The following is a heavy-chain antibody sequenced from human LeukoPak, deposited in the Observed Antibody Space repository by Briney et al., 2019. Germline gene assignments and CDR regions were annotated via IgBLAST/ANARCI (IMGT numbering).Heavy chain of an antibody. D-gene: IGHD5-24*01. Sequence: SQTLSLTCAISGDSVSTNSVAWNWITQSPSRGLEWLGRTYYRSQRYNDYAGSVKSRITINPDTSKHQFALQLKSVTHEDTAVYYCARELAGYNSNPLDYWGQGTLVTVSS. CDR1: GDSVSTNSVA. J-gene: IGHJ4*02. CDR2: TYYRSQRYN. V-gene: IGHV6-1*01. CDR3: ARELAGYNSNPLDY.